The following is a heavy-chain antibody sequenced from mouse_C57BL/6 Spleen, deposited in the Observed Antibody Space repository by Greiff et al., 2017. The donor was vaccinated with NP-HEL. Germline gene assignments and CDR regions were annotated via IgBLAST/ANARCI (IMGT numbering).Heavy chain of an antibody. V-gene: IGHV1-69*01. CDR1: GYTFTSYW. J-gene: IGHJ3*01. Sequence: QVQLQQPGAELVMPGASVKLSCKASGYTFTSYWMHWVKQRPGQGLEWIGEIDPSDSYTNYNQKFKGKSTLTVDKSSSTAYMQLSSLTSEDSAVYYCASSLYGSSLAYWGQGTLVTVSA. D-gene: IGHD1-1*01. CDR2: IDPSDSYT. CDR3: ASSLYGSSLAY.